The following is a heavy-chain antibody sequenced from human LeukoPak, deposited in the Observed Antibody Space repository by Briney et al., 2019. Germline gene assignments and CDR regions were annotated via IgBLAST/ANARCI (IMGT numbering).Heavy chain of an antibody. CDR1: GFTFSSYE. CDR3: ARGSIAAPVSYYYYYMDV. D-gene: IGHD6-6*01. V-gene: IGHV3-48*03. Sequence: AGGSLRLSCAASGFTFSSYEMNWVRQAPGKGLEWVSYISSSGSTIYYADSVKGRFTISRDNAKNSLYLQMNSLRAEDTAVYYCARGSIAAPVSYYYYYMDVWGKGTTVTVSS. J-gene: IGHJ6*03. CDR2: ISSSGSTI.